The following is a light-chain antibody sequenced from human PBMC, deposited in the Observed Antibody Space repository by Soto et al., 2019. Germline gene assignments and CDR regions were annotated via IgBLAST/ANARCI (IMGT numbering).Light chain of an antibody. CDR1: QSVISTY. J-gene: IGKJ5*01. CDR3: QQYGSSTIT. V-gene: IGKV3-20*01. Sequence: EIVLTQSPGTLSLSQGQTATLSCRASQSVISTYLAWYQQKPGQAPRLLIYGASSRATGIPDRFSGSGSGTDFTLTISRLETEDFAGYECQQYGSSTITFGQGTRLEIK. CDR2: GAS.